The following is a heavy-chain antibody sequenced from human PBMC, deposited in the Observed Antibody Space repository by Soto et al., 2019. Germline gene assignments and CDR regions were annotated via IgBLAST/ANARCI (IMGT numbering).Heavy chain of an antibody. Sequence: SQTLSLTCAISGDSVSSNSAAWNWIRQSPSRGFEWLGRTYYRSKWYNDYAVSVRSRITINPDTSKNQFSLQLNSVTPEDTAVYYCARTIGMAGSLHAFDIWGQGTMVTVSS. CDR2: TYYRSKWYN. V-gene: IGHV6-1*01. CDR3: ARTIGMAGSLHAFDI. D-gene: IGHD6-19*01. CDR1: GDSVSSNSAA. J-gene: IGHJ3*02.